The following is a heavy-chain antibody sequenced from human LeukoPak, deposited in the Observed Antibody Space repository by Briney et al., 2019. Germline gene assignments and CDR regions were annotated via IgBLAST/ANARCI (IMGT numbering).Heavy chain of an antibody. CDR1: GGSFSGYY. Sequence: SETLSLTCAVYGGSFSGYYWSWIRQPPGKGLEWIGEINHSGSTNYNPSLKSRVTISVDTSKNQFSLKLSSVTAADTAVYYCARVREGVDYWGQGTLVTVSS. V-gene: IGHV4-34*01. CDR2: INHSGST. CDR3: ARVREGVDY. D-gene: IGHD1-26*01. J-gene: IGHJ4*02.